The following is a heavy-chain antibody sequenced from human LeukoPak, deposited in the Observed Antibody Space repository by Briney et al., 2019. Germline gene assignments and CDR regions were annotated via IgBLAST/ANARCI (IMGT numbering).Heavy chain of an antibody. V-gene: IGHV3-7*05. CDR3: VRELRGAPGHPFDY. CDR1: GFTFSNNC. Sequence: GGSLRLSCVASGFTFSNNCMSWVRQGPGKGLEWVANIKEDESEKYYVDSVKGRFTISRDNAKNSLYLQMNSLRVEDTAVYYCVRELRGAPGHPFDYWGQGNLVTVSS. J-gene: IGHJ4*02. D-gene: IGHD1-26*01. CDR2: IKEDESEK.